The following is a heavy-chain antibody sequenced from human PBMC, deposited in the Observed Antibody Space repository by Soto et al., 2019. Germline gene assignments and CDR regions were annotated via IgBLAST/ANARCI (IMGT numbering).Heavy chain of an antibody. Sequence: QEQLVQSAAEVKKPGASVKVSCMTSGYTFNDYEINWVRQATGQGPERIGWMNRNSGETGYAQRFQGRVTMTTSTSLSTAYLELSSLTSDDTAVYYCARIAMPARPRWYNWFDPWGQGTLVTVSS. CDR2: MNRNSGET. CDR3: ARIAMPARPRWYNWFDP. CDR1: GYTFNDYE. J-gene: IGHJ5*02. D-gene: IGHD2-2*01. V-gene: IGHV1-8*02.